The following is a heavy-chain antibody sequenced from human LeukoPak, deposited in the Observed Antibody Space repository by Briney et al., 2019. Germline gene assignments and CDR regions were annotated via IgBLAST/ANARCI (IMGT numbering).Heavy chain of an antibody. Sequence: GGSLRLSCAASGFTFSNAWMSWVRQAPGKGLEWVGRIKSKTDGGTTDYAAPVKGRFTISRDDSKNTLYLQMNSLKTEDTAVYYCTTELSIVGATMNWGQGTLVTVSS. D-gene: IGHD1-26*01. CDR2: IKSKTDGGTT. CDR3: TTELSIVGATMN. CDR1: GFTFSNAW. V-gene: IGHV3-15*01. J-gene: IGHJ4*02.